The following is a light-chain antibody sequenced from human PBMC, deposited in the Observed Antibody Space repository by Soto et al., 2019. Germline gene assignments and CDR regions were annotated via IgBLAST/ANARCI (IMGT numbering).Light chain of an antibody. CDR2: WAS. V-gene: IGKV4-1*01. Sequence: DIVMTQSPDSLAVSLGEGATINCKSNQSLLYSSNNKNYLAWYQQKPGQPPKLLIYWASTRESGVPDRFSGSGSGTDFTLTISSLQAEDVALYYCQQYYITPLTFGGGTKVDIK. CDR3: QQYYITPLT. J-gene: IGKJ4*01. CDR1: QSLLYSSNNKNY.